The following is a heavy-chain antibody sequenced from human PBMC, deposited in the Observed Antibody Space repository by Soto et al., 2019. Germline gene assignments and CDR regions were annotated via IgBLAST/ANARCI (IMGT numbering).Heavy chain of an antibody. CDR2: ISWNSGSI. Sequence: PGGSLRLSCAASGFTFDDYAMHWVRQAPGKGLEWVSGISWNSGSIGYADSVKGRFTISRDNAKNSLYLQMNSLRAEDTALYYCAKDKRYYDFWSGYWSVSSYGMDVWGQGTTVTVSS. V-gene: IGHV3-9*01. CDR1: GFTFDDYA. CDR3: AKDKRYYDFWSGYWSVSSYGMDV. D-gene: IGHD3-3*01. J-gene: IGHJ6*02.